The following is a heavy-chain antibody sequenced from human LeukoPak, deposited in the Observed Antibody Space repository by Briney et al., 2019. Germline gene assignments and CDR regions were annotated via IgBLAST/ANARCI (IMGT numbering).Heavy chain of an antibody. CDR2: IYYSGST. J-gene: IGHJ6*03. V-gene: IGHV4-59*08. D-gene: IGHD4-17*01. CDR3: ARHRNDDYVYYYYYMDV. Sequence: PSETLSLTCTVSGGSISSYYWSWVRQPPGKGLEGIGYIYYSGSTNYNPSLKSRVTISVDTSKNQFSLKLSSVTAADTAVYYCARHRNDDYVYYYYYMDVWGKGTTVTVSS. CDR1: GGSISSYY.